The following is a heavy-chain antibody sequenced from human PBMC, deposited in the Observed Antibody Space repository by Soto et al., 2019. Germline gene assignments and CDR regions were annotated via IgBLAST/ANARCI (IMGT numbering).Heavy chain of an antibody. CDR1: GFTFSSYD. V-gene: IGHV3-13*01. CDR3: ARDRRRQQLGSDGMDV. D-gene: IGHD6-13*01. CDR2: IGTAGDT. J-gene: IGHJ6*02. Sequence: GSLRLSCAASGFTFSSYDTHWVRPATGKGLEWVSAIGTAGDTYYPGSMKGRFTISRENAKNSLYLQMNSLRAGDTAGYYCARDRRRQQLGSDGMDVWGQGTTVTVSS.